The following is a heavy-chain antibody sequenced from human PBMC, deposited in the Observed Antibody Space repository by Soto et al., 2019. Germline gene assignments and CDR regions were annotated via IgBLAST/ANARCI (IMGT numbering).Heavy chain of an antibody. V-gene: IGHV4-59*01. CDR3: ARSMVRGAMGPDY. Sequence: PSETLSLTCTVSGGSISSYYWNWIRQPPGKGLEWIGYIYYSGSTNYNPSLKSRVTISVDTSNNHFSLKLSSMTAADTAVYFCARSMVRGAMGPDYWGQGILVTVS. CDR2: IYYSGST. CDR1: GGSISSYY. J-gene: IGHJ4*02. D-gene: IGHD3-10*01.